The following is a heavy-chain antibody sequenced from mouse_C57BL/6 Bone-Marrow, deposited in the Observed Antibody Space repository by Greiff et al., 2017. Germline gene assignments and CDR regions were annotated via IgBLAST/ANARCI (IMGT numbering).Heavy chain of an antibody. V-gene: IGHV1-85*01. D-gene: IGHD1-1*01. CDR3: ARVEFDGSSGDWYFDV. J-gene: IGHJ1*03. Sequence: QVQLKQSGPELVKPGASVKLSCKASGYTFTSYDINWVKQRPGQGLERIGWLYPRDGSTKYNEKFKGKATLTVDTSSSPAYMELHSLTSEDSAVYFFARVEFDGSSGDWYFDVWGTGTTVTVSS. CDR2: LYPRDGST. CDR1: GYTFTSYD.